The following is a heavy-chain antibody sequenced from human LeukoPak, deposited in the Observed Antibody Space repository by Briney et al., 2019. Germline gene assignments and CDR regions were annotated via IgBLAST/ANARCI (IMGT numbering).Heavy chain of an antibody. CDR2: ISSSGSTI. Sequence: GGSLRLSCAASGFTFSSYEMNWVRQAPGKGLEWVSYISSSGSTIYYADSVKGRFTISRDNAKNSLYLQMNSLRAEDTAVYYCARYDILTGYPYYFGYWGQGTLVTVSS. D-gene: IGHD3-9*01. J-gene: IGHJ4*02. CDR3: ARYDILTGYPYYFGY. CDR1: GFTFSSYE. V-gene: IGHV3-48*03.